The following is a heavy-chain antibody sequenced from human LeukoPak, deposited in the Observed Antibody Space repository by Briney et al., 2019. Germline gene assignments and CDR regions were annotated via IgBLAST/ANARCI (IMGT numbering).Heavy chain of an antibody. CDR2: IYYSGST. V-gene: IGHV4-31*03. J-gene: IGHJ4*02. D-gene: IGHD3-9*01. Sequence: SETLSLTCTVSGGSISSGGYYWSWIRQHTGKGLEWIGYIYYSGSTYYNPSLKSRVTISIDTSKNQFSLKLSSVTAADTAVYYCARQTSPDYDILTGQDYWGQGTLVTVSS. CDR1: GGSISSGGYY. CDR3: ARQTSPDYDILTGQDY.